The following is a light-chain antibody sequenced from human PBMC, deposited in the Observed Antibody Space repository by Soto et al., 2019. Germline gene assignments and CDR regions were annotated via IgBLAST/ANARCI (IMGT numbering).Light chain of an antibody. CDR3: QSYDSSLSVV. CDR2: TNT. CDR1: SSNIGAGYD. Sequence: QSVLTQPPSVSGAPGQRVTISCTGSSSNIGAGYDVHWYQQLPGAAPKLLIYTNTNRPSGVPDRFSGSKSGTSVSLAITGLQPEDEADYYCQSYDSSLSVVFGGGTKLTVL. J-gene: IGLJ2*01. V-gene: IGLV1-40*01.